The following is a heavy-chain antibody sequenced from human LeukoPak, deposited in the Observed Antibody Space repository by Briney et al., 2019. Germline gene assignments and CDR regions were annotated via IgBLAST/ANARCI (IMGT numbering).Heavy chain of an antibody. V-gene: IGHV3-7*05. CDR2: IKQDGSEK. Sequence: PGGSLRLSCAASGFTFSIYWMSWVRQAPGKGLEWVATIKQDGSEKYYVDSVKGRFTISRDNAKNSLSLQMNSLRAEDTAVYYCPRSGLRYLDCPDYWGQGALVTVSS. D-gene: IGHD3-9*01. J-gene: IGHJ4*02. CDR3: PRSGLRYLDCPDY. CDR1: GFTFSIYW.